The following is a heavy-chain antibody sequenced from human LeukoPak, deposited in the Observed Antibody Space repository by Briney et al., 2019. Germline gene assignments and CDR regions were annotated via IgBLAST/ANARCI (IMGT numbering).Heavy chain of an antibody. CDR3: ARRYYYGSGGFDY. Sequence: SETLSLTCTVSGGSISSSSYYWGWIRQLPGKGLEWIGSIYYSGSTYYNPSLKSRVTISVDTSKNQFSLKLSSVTAADTAVYYCARRYYYGSGGFDYWGQGTLVTVSS. CDR2: IYYSGST. CDR1: GGSISSSSYY. J-gene: IGHJ4*02. V-gene: IGHV4-39*01. D-gene: IGHD3-10*01.